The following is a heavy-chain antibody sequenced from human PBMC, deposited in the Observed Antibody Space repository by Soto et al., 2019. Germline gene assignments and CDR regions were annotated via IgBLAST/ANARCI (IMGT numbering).Heavy chain of an antibody. J-gene: IGHJ4*02. CDR3: ARLGFPGAIYFDS. CDR1: GYNFTTFW. CDR2: IYPGDSET. V-gene: IGHV5-51*01. Sequence: PXESLKSSFKGAGYNFTTFWIGWVRQIPGKGLEWMGIIYPGDSETKYSPDFEGQVTISADRSTNTAYLQWRSLRASDTAMYYCARLGFPGAIYFDSWGLGTLVTVSS.